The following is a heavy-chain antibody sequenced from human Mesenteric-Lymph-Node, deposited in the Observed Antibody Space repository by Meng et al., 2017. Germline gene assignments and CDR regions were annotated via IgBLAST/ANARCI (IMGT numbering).Heavy chain of an antibody. CDR1: GYPFTSYD. V-gene: IGHV1-8*01. J-gene: IGHJ4*02. Sequence: VQLVQVGAAGKRLGSDVKAPCKAAGYPFTSYDISWVRQATGQGLEWMGWMNPNSGNTGYAQKFQGRVTMTRNTSISTAYMELSSLRSEDTAVYYCARAGEYYYGSGDNYWGQGTLVTVSS. CDR3: ARAGEYYYGSGDNY. D-gene: IGHD3-10*01. CDR2: MNPNSGNT.